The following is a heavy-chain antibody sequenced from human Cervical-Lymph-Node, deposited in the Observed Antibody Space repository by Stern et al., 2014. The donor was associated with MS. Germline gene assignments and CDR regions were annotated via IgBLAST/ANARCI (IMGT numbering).Heavy chain of an antibody. Sequence: VQLVESGAEVKKPGESLKISCKASGYSFSSFWIGWVRQMPGRGLEWMGLIYSGDSAIRYSPSFQGQVTISAARAISTAYLQWSSLKASDTATYYCARHDASGWARAADAFKFWGQGTAVTVSS. CDR3: ARHDASGWARAADAFKF. V-gene: IGHV5-51*01. CDR2: IYSGDSAI. J-gene: IGHJ3*01. D-gene: IGHD6-19*01. CDR1: GYSFSSFW.